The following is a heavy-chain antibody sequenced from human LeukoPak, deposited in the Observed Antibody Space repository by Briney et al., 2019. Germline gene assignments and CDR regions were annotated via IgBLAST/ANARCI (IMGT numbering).Heavy chain of an antibody. CDR3: ASTARQYGSGSYYHYYYYMDV. CDR2: IYTSGST. V-gene: IGHV4-61*02. Sequence: SQTLSLTCTVSGGSISSGSYYWSWIRQPAGKGLEWIGRIYTSGSTNYNPSLKSRVTISVDTSKNQSSLKLSSVTAADTAVYYCASTARQYGSGSYYHYYYYMDVWGKGTTVTVSS. CDR1: GGSISSGSYY. J-gene: IGHJ6*03. D-gene: IGHD3-10*01.